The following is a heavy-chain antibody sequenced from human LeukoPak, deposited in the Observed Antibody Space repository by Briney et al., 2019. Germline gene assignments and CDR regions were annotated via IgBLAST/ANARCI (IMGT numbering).Heavy chain of an antibody. D-gene: IGHD4-17*01. Sequence: SETLSLTCTVSGGSISSYYWSWIRQPAGKGLEWIGRIYTSGSTNYNPSLKSRVTMSVDTSKNQFSQKLSSVTAADTAVYYCARDLIRRSKSAVTNWFDPWGPGTLVTVSS. CDR1: GGSISSYY. CDR2: IYTSGST. V-gene: IGHV4-4*07. J-gene: IGHJ5*02. CDR3: ARDLIRRSKSAVTNWFDP.